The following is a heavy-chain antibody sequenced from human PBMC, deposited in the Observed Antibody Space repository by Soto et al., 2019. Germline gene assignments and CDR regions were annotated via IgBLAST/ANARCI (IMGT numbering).Heavy chain of an antibody. D-gene: IGHD2-2*01. CDR3: ARDVVPAALKNYGMDV. CDR2: INWNGGST. V-gene: IGHV3-20*04. Sequence: GGSLRLSCAASGFTFDDYGMSWVRQAPGKGLEWVSGINWNGGSTGYADSVKGRFTISRDNAKNSLYLQMNSLRAEDTALYYCARDVVPAALKNYGMDVWGQGTTVTGSS. CDR1: GFTFDDYG. J-gene: IGHJ6*02.